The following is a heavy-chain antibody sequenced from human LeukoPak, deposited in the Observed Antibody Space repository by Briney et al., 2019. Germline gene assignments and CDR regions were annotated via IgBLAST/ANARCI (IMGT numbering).Heavy chain of an antibody. CDR2: ISYDGSNK. J-gene: IGHJ4*02. V-gene: IGHV3-30*18. D-gene: IGHD2/OR15-2a*01. CDR1: GFTFSSYG. CDR3: AKEGLSDY. Sequence: GRSLRLSCAASGFTFSSYGMHWVRQAPGKGLEWVAVISYDGSNKYYADSVKGRFTISRDNSKNTLYLQMNSLRAEDTAVYYCAKEGLSDYWGQGTLVTVSS.